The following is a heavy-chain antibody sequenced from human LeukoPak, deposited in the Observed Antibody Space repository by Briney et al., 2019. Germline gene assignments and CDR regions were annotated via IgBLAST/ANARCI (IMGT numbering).Heavy chain of an antibody. CDR1: GFTFDDYG. CDR3: AKAVYSSSSVVDY. V-gene: IGHV3-20*04. CDR2: INWNGGST. J-gene: IGHJ4*02. Sequence: GGSLRLSCAASGFTFDDYGMSWVRQAPGKGLEWVSGINWNGGSTGYADSVKGRFTISRDNAKKSLYLQMNSLRAEDTAVYYCAKAVYSSSSVVDYWGQGTLVTVSS. D-gene: IGHD6-6*01.